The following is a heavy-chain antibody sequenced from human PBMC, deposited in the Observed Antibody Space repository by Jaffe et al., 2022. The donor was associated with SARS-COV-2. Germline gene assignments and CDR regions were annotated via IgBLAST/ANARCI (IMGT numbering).Heavy chain of an antibody. V-gene: IGHV5-51*01. D-gene: IGHD3-10*01. CDR3: ARLGLDYYASGSYGGFYDY. CDR1: GYIFTSYW. J-gene: IGHJ4*02. CDR2: IQPRHSDI. Sequence: EVQLVQSGAEVKKPGESLKISCKTSGYIFTSYWVGWVRQMPGKGLEWMGIIQPRHSDIRYSPSFQGQVTMSVDKSVGTAYLLWSSLTASDTAMYYCARLGLDYYASGSYGGFYDYWGQGTLVTVSS.